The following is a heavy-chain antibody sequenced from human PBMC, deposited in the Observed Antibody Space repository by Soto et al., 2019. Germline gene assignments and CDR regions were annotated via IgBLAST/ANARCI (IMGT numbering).Heavy chain of an antibody. D-gene: IGHD3-22*01. V-gene: IGHV2-5*01. J-gene: IGHJ4*01. CDR1: GFSLTTSGGG. CDR3: VHRQGTMIIPGSLCAY. CDR2: IYWNDYK. Sequence: SGPTLVNPTQTLTLTCTFYGFSLTTSGGGVGWIRQTPGKALQWLALIYWNDYKRYSPSLKIRLRITMVTSKNQVVLTMTNMDPADTSMYYCVHRQGTMIIPGSLCAYWGHGTLVTVSS.